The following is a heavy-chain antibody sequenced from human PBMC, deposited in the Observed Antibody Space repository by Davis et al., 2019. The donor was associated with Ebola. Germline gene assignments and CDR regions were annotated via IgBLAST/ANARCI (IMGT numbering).Heavy chain of an antibody. Sequence: GESLKISCAASGFTFSFSGMHWVRQAPGKGLEWVAIIWNDGTKKYYVDSVKGRFTISRDNAKNSLYLQMNSLRDEDTAIYYCARDLFDYWGQGTLVTVSS. CDR3: ARDLFDY. V-gene: IGHV3-33*01. CDR1: GFTFSFSG. J-gene: IGHJ4*02. CDR2: IWNDGTKK.